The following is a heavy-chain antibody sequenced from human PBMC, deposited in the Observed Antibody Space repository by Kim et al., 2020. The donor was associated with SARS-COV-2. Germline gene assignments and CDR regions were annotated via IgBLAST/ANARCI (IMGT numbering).Heavy chain of an antibody. CDR3: GGSLTGYYGMDV. J-gene: IGHJ6*02. D-gene: IGHD2-8*02. V-gene: IGHV3-30*02. Sequence: KYYADSVKGRFTISRDNSKNTLYLQMNSLRAEDTAVYYWGGSLTGYYGMDVWGQGTTVTVSS. CDR2: K.